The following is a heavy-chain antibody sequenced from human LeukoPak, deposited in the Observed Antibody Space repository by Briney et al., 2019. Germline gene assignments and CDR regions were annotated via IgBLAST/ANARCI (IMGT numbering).Heavy chain of an antibody. CDR2: IGSSGNYI. CDR1: GFTFRSYT. Sequence: GGSLRLSCAASGFTFRSYTMNWVRQAPGKGLEWISSIGSSGNYIYYADSVKGRFTISKDNAQNSLYLQMNSLRAEDTAVYYCARGDRTASLVIFDYWGQGTLVTVSS. J-gene: IGHJ4*02. CDR3: ARGDRTASLVIFDY. V-gene: IGHV3-21*01. D-gene: IGHD3-3*02.